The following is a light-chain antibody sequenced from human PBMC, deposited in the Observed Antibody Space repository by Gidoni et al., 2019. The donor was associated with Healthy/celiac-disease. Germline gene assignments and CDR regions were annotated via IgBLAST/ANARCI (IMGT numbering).Light chain of an antibody. CDR3: QAWDSSTAP. Sequence: SYELTQLPSVSVTPGQTASITCSGDKLGDKYACWYQQKPGQSPVLVIYQDRKRPSGIPERFSGSNSGNTAALTISGTQAMDEADYYCQAWDSSTAPFGGGTKLTVL. J-gene: IGLJ2*01. CDR1: KLGDKY. CDR2: QDR. V-gene: IGLV3-1*01.